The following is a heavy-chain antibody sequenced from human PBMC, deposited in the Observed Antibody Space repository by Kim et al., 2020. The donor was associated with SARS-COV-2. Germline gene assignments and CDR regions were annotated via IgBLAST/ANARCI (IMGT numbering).Heavy chain of an antibody. V-gene: IGHV4-59*01. D-gene: IGHD1-26*01. CDR1: GGSISSYY. J-gene: IGHJ4*02. CDR3: ARRSGKGELQDPHFDY. Sequence: SETLSLTCTVSGGSISSYYWSWIRQPPGKGLEWIGYIYYSGSTNYNPSLKSRVTISVDTSKNQFSLKLSSVTAADTAVYYCARRSGKGELQDPHFDYWGQGTLVTVSS. CDR2: IYYSGST.